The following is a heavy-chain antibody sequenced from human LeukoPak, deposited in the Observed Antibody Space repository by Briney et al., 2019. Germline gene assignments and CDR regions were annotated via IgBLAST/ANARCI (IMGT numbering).Heavy chain of an antibody. J-gene: IGHJ5*02. CDR1: GESFSGYY. D-gene: IGHD3-16*02. V-gene: IGHV4-34*01. CDR2: INHSGST. CDR3: ARAKSYQRWFDP. Sequence: SETLSLTCVVYGESFSGYYWSWIRQPPGKGLEWIGEINHSGSTNYNPSLKSRVTISVDTSKNQFSLKLSSVTAADTAVYYCARAKSYQRWFDPWGQGTLVTVSS.